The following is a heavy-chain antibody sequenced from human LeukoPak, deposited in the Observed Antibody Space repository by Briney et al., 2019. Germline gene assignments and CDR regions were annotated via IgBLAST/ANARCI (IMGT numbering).Heavy chain of an antibody. J-gene: IGHJ4*02. CDR1: GYTFTSYA. CDR3: ARDRSTVTPFQFDY. D-gene: IGHD4-11*01. CDR2: ISPNSGGT. Sequence: VASVKVSCKASGYTFTSYAMNWVRQAPGQGLEWMGWISPNSGGTNYAQKFQGRVTMTRDTSISTAYMELSRLRSDDTAVYYCARDRSTVTPFQFDYWGQGTLVTVSS. V-gene: IGHV1-2*02.